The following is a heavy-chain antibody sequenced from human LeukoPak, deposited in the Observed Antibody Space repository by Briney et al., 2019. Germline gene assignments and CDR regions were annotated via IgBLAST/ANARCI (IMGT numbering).Heavy chain of an antibody. CDR2: ISWNSGSI. D-gene: IGHD1-26*01. CDR3: AKLSSGSYHPGGDAFDI. V-gene: IGHV3-9*03. CDR1: GFTFDDYA. Sequence: GRSLRLSCAASGFTFDDYAMHWVRQAPGKGLEWVSGISWNSGSIGYADPVKGRFTISRDNAKNSLYLQMNSLRAEDMALYYCAKLSSGSYHPGGDAFDIWGQGTMVTVSS. J-gene: IGHJ3*02.